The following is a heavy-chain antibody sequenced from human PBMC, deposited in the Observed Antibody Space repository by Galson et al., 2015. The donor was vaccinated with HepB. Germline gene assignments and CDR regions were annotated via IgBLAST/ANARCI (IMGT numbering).Heavy chain of an antibody. D-gene: IGHD3-10*02. Sequence: SVKVSCKASGGTFSSYAISWVRQAPGQGLEWMGGIIPIFGTSNYAQNFQGRVTITADESTSTAYMDLSSLRSEDTAVYYCAICETSGYYYYMDVWGKGTTVTVSS. CDR2: IIPIFGTS. CDR1: GGTFSSYA. J-gene: IGHJ6*03. CDR3: AICETSGYYYYMDV. V-gene: IGHV1-69*13.